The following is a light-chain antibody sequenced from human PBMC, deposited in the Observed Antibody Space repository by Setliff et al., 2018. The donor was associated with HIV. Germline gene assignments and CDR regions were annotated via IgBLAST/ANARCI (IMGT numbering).Light chain of an antibody. CDR2: DVN. J-gene: IGLJ1*01. Sequence: QSVLTQPASVSGSPGQPITISCTGTSSDVGTYNFVSWYQQRPGKAPKLLIYDVNNRPSGVSNRFSGSKSGNTASLTISGLQAEDEADYHCSSYTSTTPLYVFGTGTKVTVL. V-gene: IGLV2-14*03. CDR3: SSYTSTTPLYV. CDR1: SSDVGTYNF.